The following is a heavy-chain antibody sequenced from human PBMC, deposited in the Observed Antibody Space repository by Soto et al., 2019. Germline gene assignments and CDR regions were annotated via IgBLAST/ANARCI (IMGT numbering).Heavy chain of an antibody. CDR2: IYSTSIYR. J-gene: IGHJ6*02. V-gene: IGHV3-21*01. Sequence: GGSLRLSCAASGFSFSSYGMNWVRQAPGRGLEWVSSIYSTSIYRYYADSVTGRFTISRDNAKNSMYLQMNSLRAEDTAVYYCARVGSCTGSSCYSMDVWGQGTTVTVSS. CDR1: GFSFSSYG. CDR3: ARVGSCTGSSCYSMDV. D-gene: IGHD2-2*01.